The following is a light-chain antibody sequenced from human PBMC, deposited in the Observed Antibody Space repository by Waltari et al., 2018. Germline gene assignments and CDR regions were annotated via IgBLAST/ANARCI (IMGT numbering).Light chain of an antibody. V-gene: IGLV3-1*01. J-gene: IGLJ2*01. CDR1: KLGEHY. Sequence: SYELTQPPSVSVSPGQTASIPCSGDKLGEHYASWYRQKPGQSPMWVIYQAFKRPSGIPERFSGSNSGNTATLTISGTQAMDEADYYCQAWDVSTVVFGGGTKLTVL. CDR2: QAF. CDR3: QAWDVSTVV.